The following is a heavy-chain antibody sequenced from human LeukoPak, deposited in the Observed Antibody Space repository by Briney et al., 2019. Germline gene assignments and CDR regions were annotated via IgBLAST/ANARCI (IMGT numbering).Heavy chain of an antibody. D-gene: IGHD5-24*01. V-gene: IGHV3-7*01. CDR2: IKQDGSQK. J-gene: IGHJ4*02. Sequence: PGGSLRLSCVASGFTLSSYWMSWVRQDPGKGLEWVAKIKQDGSQKQYVDSVKGRFTISRDNAKNSLYLEMNSLRAEDTAVYYCARAQIVDGYNNAYFHYWGQGTLVTVSS. CDR3: ARAQIVDGYNNAYFHY. CDR1: GFTLSSYW.